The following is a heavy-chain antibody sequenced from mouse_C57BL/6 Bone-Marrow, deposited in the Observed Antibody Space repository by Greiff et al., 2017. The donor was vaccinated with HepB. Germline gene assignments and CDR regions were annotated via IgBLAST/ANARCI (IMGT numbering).Heavy chain of an antibody. CDR3: ARRSLYSNLYAMDY. D-gene: IGHD2-5*01. CDR2: INPNNGGT. Sequence: EVQLQQSGPELVKPGASVKISCKASGYTFTDYYMNWVKQSHGKSLEWIGDINPNNGGTSYNQKFKGKATLTVDKSSSTAYMELRSLTSEDSAVYYCARRSLYSNLYAMDYWGQGTSVTVSS. V-gene: IGHV1-26*01. J-gene: IGHJ4*01. CDR1: GYTFTDYY.